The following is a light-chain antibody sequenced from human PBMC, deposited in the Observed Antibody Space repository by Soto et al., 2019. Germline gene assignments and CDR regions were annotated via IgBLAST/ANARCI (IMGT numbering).Light chain of an antibody. CDR2: DVS. V-gene: IGLV2-14*03. CDR3: SSYTSSSTVV. J-gene: IGLJ2*01. CDR1: SSDVGDYNY. Sequence: QSVLTQPASVSGSPGQSITISCTGTSSDVGDYNYVSWYQHHPGKAPKLLIYDVSHRPSGVSNRFSGSKSGNTASLTISGLQAEDEADYYCSSYTSSSTVVFGGGTKLTVL.